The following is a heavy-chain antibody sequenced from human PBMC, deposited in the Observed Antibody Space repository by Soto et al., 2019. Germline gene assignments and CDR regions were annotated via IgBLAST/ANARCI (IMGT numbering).Heavy chain of an antibody. CDR1: GYTFTSYG. D-gene: IGHD5-18*01. V-gene: IGHV1-18*04. Sequence: ASVKVSCKASGYTFTSYGISWVRQAPGQGLEWMGWISVGDGDTNYAQNFQGRVTMSTDTSTSTAYMEMRSLRSDDTAVYYCARDQVAKWAPGSAMVNYYYGMDAWGQGTTVTVSS. CDR2: ISVGDGDT. J-gene: IGHJ6*02. CDR3: ARDQVAKWAPGSAMVNYYYGMDA.